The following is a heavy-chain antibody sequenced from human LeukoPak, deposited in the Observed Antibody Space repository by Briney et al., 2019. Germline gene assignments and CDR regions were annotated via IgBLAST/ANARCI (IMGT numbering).Heavy chain of an antibody. Sequence: ASVKVSCKASGYTFTSYDINWVRQATGQGLEWMGWMNPNSGNTGYAQKFQGRVTITRDTSASTAYMELSSLRSEDTAVYYCARVDYADSYYFDYWGQGTLVTVSS. J-gene: IGHJ4*02. CDR1: GYTFTSYD. D-gene: IGHD2-2*01. CDR2: MNPNSGNT. V-gene: IGHV1-8*01. CDR3: ARVDYADSYYFDY.